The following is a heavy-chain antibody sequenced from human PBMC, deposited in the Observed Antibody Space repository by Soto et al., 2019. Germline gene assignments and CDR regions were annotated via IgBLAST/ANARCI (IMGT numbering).Heavy chain of an antibody. V-gene: IGHV3-30-3*01. CDR1: GFTFSSYD. Sequence: QVQLVESGGGVVQPGRSLRLSCAASGFTFSSYDMHWVRQAPGKGLEWVTVISYDGSCKYYTDSVKGRFTISRDNSKNTLYLQMNSLRAEDTAVYYCSRVSREPRRAWGYYFGMDVWGQGSTVTVSS. D-gene: IGHD3-16*01. J-gene: IGHJ6*02. CDR2: ISYDGSCK. CDR3: SRVSREPRRAWGYYFGMDV.